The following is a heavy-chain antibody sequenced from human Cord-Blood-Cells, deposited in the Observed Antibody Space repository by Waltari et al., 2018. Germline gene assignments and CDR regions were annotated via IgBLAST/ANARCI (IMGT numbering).Heavy chain of an antibody. Sequence: QVQLVQSGAEVKKPGASVKVSCKASGYTFTGYYMHWVRQAPGQGLEWMGWINPNSGGTNYAQKCQGRVTMTRDTSISTAYMELSRLRSDDTAVYYCARGHETGTDAFDIWGQGTMVTVSS. V-gene: IGHV1-2*02. CDR1: GYTFTGYY. CDR3: ARGHETGTDAFDI. D-gene: IGHD1-1*01. CDR2: INPNSGGT. J-gene: IGHJ3*02.